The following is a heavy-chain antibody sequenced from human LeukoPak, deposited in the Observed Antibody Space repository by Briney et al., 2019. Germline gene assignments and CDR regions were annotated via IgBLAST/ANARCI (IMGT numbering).Heavy chain of an antibody. Sequence: ASVKVSCKASGGTFSSYAISWVRQAPGQGLEWMGRIIPILGIANYAQKFQGRVTITADKSTSTAYMELSSLRSEDTAVYYCARVDCSSTSCYSDYWGQGTLVTVSS. D-gene: IGHD2-2*02. V-gene: IGHV1-69*04. CDR2: IIPILGIA. CDR3: ARVDCSSTSCYSDY. J-gene: IGHJ4*02. CDR1: GGTFSSYA.